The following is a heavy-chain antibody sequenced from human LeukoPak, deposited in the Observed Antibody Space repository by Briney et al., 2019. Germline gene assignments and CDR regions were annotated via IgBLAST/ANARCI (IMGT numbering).Heavy chain of an antibody. J-gene: IGHJ4*02. CDR3: ASSPVPVGGPDPSDNSPYYFDY. D-gene: IGHD4-23*01. Sequence: GGSLRLSCAASGFTFSSYAMHWVRQAPGKGLEWVAVISYDGSNKYYADSVKGRFTISRDNSKNTLYLQMNSLRAEDTAVYYCASSPVPVGGPDPSDNSPYYFDYWGQGTLVTVSS. CDR2: ISYDGSNK. CDR1: GFTFSSYA. V-gene: IGHV3-30*14.